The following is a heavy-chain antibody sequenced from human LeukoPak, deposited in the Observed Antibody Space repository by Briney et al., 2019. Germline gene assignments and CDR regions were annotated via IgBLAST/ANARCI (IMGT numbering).Heavy chain of an antibody. D-gene: IGHD3-10*01. CDR2: IYYSGST. Sequence: TLSPTCTVSGASITSGGYYWSWIRQHPGKGLEWIGYIYYSGSTYYNPSLKSRVTISVDTSKNQFSLKLSSVTAAGTAVYYCARASMVRGLYFDCWGQGTLATVSS. CDR3: ARASMVRGLYFDC. CDR1: GASITSGGYY. J-gene: IGHJ4*02. V-gene: IGHV4-31*03.